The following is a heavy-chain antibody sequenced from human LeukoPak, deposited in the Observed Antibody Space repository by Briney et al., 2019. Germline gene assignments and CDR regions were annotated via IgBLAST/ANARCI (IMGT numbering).Heavy chain of an antibody. Sequence: GGSLRLSCAASGFTFSSYAMSWVRQAPGKGLEWVSAISGNGGSTYYADSVKGRFTISRGNSKNTLYLQMNSLRAEDTAVYYCAKARFTVTYYFDYWGEGTLVTVSS. V-gene: IGHV3-23*01. CDR2: ISGNGGST. CDR3: AKARFTVTYYFDY. D-gene: IGHD4-11*01. CDR1: GFTFSSYA. J-gene: IGHJ4*02.